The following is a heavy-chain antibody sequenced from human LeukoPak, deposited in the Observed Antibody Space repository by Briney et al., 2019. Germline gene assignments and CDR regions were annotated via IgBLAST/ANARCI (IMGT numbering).Heavy chain of an antibody. CDR3: TTTTTGHYN. Sequence: SETLSLTCAFSGVSLDDYYWAWVRQTPGKRLEGIGEINLSGYTNERPSLKRRVTLSIDTSSKQCSRKLRSVTVPDASTYYCTTTTTGHYNWGEGAL. CDR1: GVSLDDYY. D-gene: IGHD1-26*01. V-gene: IGHV4-34*01. CDR2: INLSGYT. J-gene: IGHJ4*02.